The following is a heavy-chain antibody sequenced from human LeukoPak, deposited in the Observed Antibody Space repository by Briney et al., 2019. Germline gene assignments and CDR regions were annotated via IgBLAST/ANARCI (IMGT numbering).Heavy chain of an antibody. D-gene: IGHD4-17*01. V-gene: IGHV1-69*04. CDR2: IIPILGIA. J-gene: IGHJ4*02. CDR1: GYTFTSYG. Sequence: SVKVSCKASGYTFTSYGISWVRQAPGQGLEWMGRIIPILGIANYAQKFQGRVTITADKSTSTAYMELSSLRSEDTAVYYCARAHDYGDYYFDYWGQGTLVTVSS. CDR3: ARAHDYGDYYFDY.